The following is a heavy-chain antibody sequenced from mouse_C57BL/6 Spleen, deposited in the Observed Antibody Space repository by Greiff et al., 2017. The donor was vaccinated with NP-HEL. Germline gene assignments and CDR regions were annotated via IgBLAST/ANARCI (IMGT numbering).Heavy chain of an antibody. CDR3: ARDYYGSSYGAMDY. CDR1: GYTFTDYN. V-gene: IGHV1-22*01. D-gene: IGHD1-1*01. J-gene: IGHJ4*01. Sequence: EVKLQESGPELVKPGASVKMSCKASGYTFTDYNMHWVKQSHGKSLEWIGYINPNNGGTSYNQKFKGKATLTVNKSSSTAYMELRSLTSEDSAVYYCARDYYGSSYGAMDYWGQGTSVTVSS. CDR2: INPNNGGT.